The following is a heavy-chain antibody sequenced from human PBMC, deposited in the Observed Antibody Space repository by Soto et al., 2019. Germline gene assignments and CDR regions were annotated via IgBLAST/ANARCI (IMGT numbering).Heavy chain of an antibody. D-gene: IGHD3-10*01. CDR2: IYYSVNSGLEWTGNFSYIEKT. J-gene: IGHJ5*02. CDR3: ARHRAGPNWFDP. CDR1: GASISSCDYY. V-gene: IGHV4-39*01. Sequence: QLQLQESGPGLVKPSETLSLTCTVSGASISSCDYYWGWIRQPPGKGLEWIGSIYYSVNSGLEWTGNFSYIEKTYSNPSLKSRVSPSGDTSKTQCSLELTSVTVADTAVYSSARHRAGPNWFDPWGQGTLVTVSS.